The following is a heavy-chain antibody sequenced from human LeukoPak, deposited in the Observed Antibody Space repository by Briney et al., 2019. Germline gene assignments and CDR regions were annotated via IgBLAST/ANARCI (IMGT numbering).Heavy chain of an antibody. CDR2: IYTRGST. CDR1: GGSISDYY. CDR3: AALGVITTVSDH. D-gene: IGHD3-10*01. J-gene: IGHJ4*02. Sequence: SETLSLTCTVSGGSISDYYWSWIRQPPGKGLEWIGCIYTRGSTDYNPSLKRRVIISADTSKNQFSLKMTSVTAADTAVYYCAALGVITTVSDHWGQGTLVTVSS. V-gene: IGHV4-4*09.